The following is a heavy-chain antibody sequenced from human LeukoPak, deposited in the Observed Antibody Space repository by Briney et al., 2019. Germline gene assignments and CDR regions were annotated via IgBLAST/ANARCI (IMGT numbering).Heavy chain of an antibody. Sequence: NPSETLSLTCTVSGGSSSSYYWSWIRQPPGKGLEWIGYIYYSGSTNYNPSLKSRVTISVDTSKNQFSLKLSSVTAADTAVYFCARGPYSYDSSGAFDIWGQGTMVTVSS. CDR2: IYYSGST. V-gene: IGHV4-59*08. D-gene: IGHD3-22*01. CDR1: GGSSSSYY. CDR3: ARGPYSYDSSGAFDI. J-gene: IGHJ3*02.